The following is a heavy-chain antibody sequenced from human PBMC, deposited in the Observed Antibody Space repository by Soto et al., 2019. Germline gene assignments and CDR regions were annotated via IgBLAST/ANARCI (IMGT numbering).Heavy chain of an antibody. D-gene: IGHD6-19*01. J-gene: IGHJ4*02. V-gene: IGHV3-30-3*01. CDR3: AREQQWLVPYFDY. Sequence: GGSLRLSCAASGFTYSTYTMHWVRQAPGKGLEWVAVISYDGNNKFYADSVKGRFTISRDNSKNTLYLQMNSLRAEDTAVYYCAREQQWLVPYFDYWGQGTLVTVSS. CDR2: ISYDGNNK. CDR1: GFTYSTYT.